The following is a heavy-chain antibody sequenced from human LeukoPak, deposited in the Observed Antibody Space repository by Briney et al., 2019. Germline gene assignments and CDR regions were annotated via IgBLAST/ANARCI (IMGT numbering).Heavy chain of an antibody. J-gene: IGHJ3*02. Sequence: GGSLRLSCAASGFTFSSYAMHWVRQAPGKGLEWVAVISYDGSNKYYADSVKGRFTISRDNSKNTLYLQMNSLRAEDTAVYYCARVRITINDAFDIWGQGTMVTVSS. CDR2: ISYDGSNK. D-gene: IGHD3-10*01. CDR3: ARVRITINDAFDI. CDR1: GFTFSSYA. V-gene: IGHV3-30-3*01.